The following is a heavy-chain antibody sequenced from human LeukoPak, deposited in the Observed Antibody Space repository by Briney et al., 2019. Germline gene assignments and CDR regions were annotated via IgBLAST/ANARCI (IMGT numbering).Heavy chain of an antibody. CDR2: ISSSSSYI. Sequence: GGSLRLSCAASGFTFSSYSVNWVRQAPGKGLEWVSSISSSSSYIYYADSVKGRFTISRDNAKNSLYLQMNSLRAEDTAVYYCARARVGATEFDYWGQGTLVTVSS. D-gene: IGHD1-26*01. CDR1: GFTFSSYS. CDR3: ARARVGATEFDY. V-gene: IGHV3-21*01. J-gene: IGHJ4*02.